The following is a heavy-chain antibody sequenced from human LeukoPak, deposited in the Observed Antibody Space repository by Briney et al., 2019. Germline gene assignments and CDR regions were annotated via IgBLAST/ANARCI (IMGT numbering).Heavy chain of an antibody. J-gene: IGHJ6*02. CDR3: ARDLRYYVAMDV. CDR2: IGSDNKP. Sequence: GGSLRLSCEASGFTFSAYAMTWVRQAPGKGLEWVSSIGSDNKPHYSESVKGRFAISRDNSKNTLFLQLHNLRVEDTALYYCARDLRYYVAMDVWGQGTTVTVSS. D-gene: IGHD3-10*02. V-gene: IGHV3-23*01. CDR1: GFTFSAYA.